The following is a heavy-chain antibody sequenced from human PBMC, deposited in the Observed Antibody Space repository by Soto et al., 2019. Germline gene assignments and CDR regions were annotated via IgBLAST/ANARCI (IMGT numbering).Heavy chain of an antibody. CDR2: ISSSSDRI. J-gene: IGHJ4*02. V-gene: IGHV3-48*01. CDR3: AQGSGETTLSSLWS. Sequence: GGSLRLSCTASGFTFSNYNMNWVRQAPGKGLEWVSFISSSSDRIYHADSVKGRFTISRDNAKNSLYLQMNGLRVEDTAVYYCAQGSGETTLSSLWSWGPGTLVTVSS. D-gene: IGHD1-1*01. CDR1: GFTFSNYN.